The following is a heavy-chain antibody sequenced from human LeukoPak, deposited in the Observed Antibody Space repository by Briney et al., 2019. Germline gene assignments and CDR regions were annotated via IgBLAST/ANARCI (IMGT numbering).Heavy chain of an antibody. CDR1: GGSFSGYY. CDR2: INHSGST. V-gene: IGHV4-34*01. Sequence: SETLSLTCAVYGGSFSGYYWSWIRQPPGKGLEWIGEINHSGSTNYNPSLKSRVTISVDTSKNQFSLKLSSVTAADTAVYYCARGVSIAALKPFDYWGQGTLATVSS. CDR3: ARGVSIAALKPFDY. J-gene: IGHJ4*02. D-gene: IGHD6-6*01.